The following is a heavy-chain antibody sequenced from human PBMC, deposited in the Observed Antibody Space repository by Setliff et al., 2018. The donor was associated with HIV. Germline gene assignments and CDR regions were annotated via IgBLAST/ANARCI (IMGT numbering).Heavy chain of an antibody. V-gene: IGHV1-69*13. CDR2: ITPIFGTT. J-gene: IGHJ6*03. CDR1: GGTFSRNP. D-gene: IGHD3-10*01. Sequence: ASVQVSCKASGGTFSRNPISWARQAPGQGLEWMGGITPIFGTTKYAQKFQGRVTITADESRTTAYLDLNSLRSEDTAVYYCATAGEMATIGYSYYYMGVWGKGTTVTVSS. CDR3: ATAGEMATIGYSYYYMGV.